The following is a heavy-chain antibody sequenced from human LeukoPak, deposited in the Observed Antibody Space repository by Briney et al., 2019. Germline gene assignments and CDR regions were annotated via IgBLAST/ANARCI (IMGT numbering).Heavy chain of an antibody. CDR2: IYYSGST. D-gene: IGHD3-22*01. V-gene: IGHV4-59*01. J-gene: IGHJ4*02. CDR3: ARELIHDSSGYYQFFDY. CDR1: VGSISSYY. Sequence: SETLSLSCTVSVGSISSYYWSWIRQPPGKGLEWIGYIYYSGSTNYNPSLKSRVTISVDTSKNQFSLKLSSVTAADTAVYYCARELIHDSSGYYQFFDYWGQGTLVTVSS.